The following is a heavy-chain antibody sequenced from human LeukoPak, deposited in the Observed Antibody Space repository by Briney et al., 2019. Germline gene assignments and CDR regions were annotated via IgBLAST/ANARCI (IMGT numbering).Heavy chain of an antibody. CDR2: ISYDGSNE. V-gene: IGHV3-30*03. J-gene: IGHJ5*02. Sequence: GRSLRLSCAASGFTFSSYGMHWVRQAPGKGLEWVAVISYDGSNEFYADSVKGRFTISRDNSRNTLYLQMNSLRAEDTAVYYCAIPGYCSGGSCLDPWGQGTLVTVSS. CDR3: AIPGYCSGGSCLDP. D-gene: IGHD2-15*01. CDR1: GFTFSSYG.